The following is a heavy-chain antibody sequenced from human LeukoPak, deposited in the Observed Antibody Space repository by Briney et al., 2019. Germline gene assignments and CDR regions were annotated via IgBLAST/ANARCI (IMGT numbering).Heavy chain of an antibody. J-gene: IGHJ4*02. V-gene: IGHV1-2*02. CDR3: ARPQYGSGSYVDFPFDY. CDR1: GYTFTSYD. Sequence: ASVKVSCKASGYTFTSYDINWVRQATGQGLEWMGWINPNSGGTNYAQKFQGRVTMTRDTSISTAYMELSRLRSDDTAVYYCARPQYGSGSYVDFPFDYWGQGTLVTVSS. D-gene: IGHD3-10*01. CDR2: INPNSGGT.